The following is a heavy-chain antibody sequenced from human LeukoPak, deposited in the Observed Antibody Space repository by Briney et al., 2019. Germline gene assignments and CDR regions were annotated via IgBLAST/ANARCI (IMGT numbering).Heavy chain of an antibody. V-gene: IGHV4-34*01. CDR1: GGSFSGYY. CDR3: ATTRGY. CDR2: INHSGST. Sequence: SETLSLTCAVYGGSFSGYYWNWIRQPPGKGLEWIGEINHSGSTNYNPSLKSRLTISVDTSKNQFSLKLDSVTAADTAVYYCATTRGYWGQGTLVTVSS. D-gene: IGHD1-26*01. J-gene: IGHJ4*02.